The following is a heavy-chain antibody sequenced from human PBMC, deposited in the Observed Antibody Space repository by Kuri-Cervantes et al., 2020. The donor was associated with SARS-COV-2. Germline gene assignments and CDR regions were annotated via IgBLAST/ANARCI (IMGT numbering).Heavy chain of an antibody. J-gene: IGHJ4*02. Sequence: WGSLRLTCAASGFTFSGHWRHWVRQAPGKGLVWVSHINPDGSYTNNADSVKGRFTLSRDNAKNMLFLQMNSLRAEYTGVYYCVRDGDHWNFDYWGQGTLVTVSS. CDR2: INPDGSYT. CDR3: VRDGDHWNFDY. V-gene: IGHV3-74*01. D-gene: IGHD1-1*01. CDR1: GFTFSGHW.